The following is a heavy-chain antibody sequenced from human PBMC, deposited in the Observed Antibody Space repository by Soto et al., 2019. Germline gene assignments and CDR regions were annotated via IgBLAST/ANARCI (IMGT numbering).Heavy chain of an antibody. D-gene: IGHD2-8*01. J-gene: IGHJ6*02. CDR2: INPKSGGT. CDR1: GYSFTDYH. V-gene: IGHV1-2*04. Sequence: QVQLVQSGAEVKKPGASVTVSCKASGYSFTDYHIHWVRQAPGQGLEWLGRINPKSGGTSTAQKFQGWVTMTTDTSISTAYMELTRLTSDDTAIYYCARGDSTDCSNGVCSFFYNHDMDVWGQGTTVTVSS. CDR3: ARGDSTDCSNGVCSFFYNHDMDV.